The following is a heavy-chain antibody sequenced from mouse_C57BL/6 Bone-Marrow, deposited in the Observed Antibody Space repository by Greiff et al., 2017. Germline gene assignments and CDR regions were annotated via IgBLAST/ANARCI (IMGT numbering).Heavy chain of an antibody. Sequence: VQGVESGPGLVQPSQSLSITCTVSGFSLTSYGVHWVRQSPGKGLEWLGVIWRGGSTDYNAAFMSRLSITKDNSKSQVFFKMNSLQADDTAIYYCAAQLRLVGLYYAMDYWGQGTSVTVSS. CDR3: AAQLRLVGLYYAMDY. J-gene: IGHJ4*01. CDR2: IWRGGST. V-gene: IGHV2-5*01. D-gene: IGHD3-2*02. CDR1: GFSLTSYG.